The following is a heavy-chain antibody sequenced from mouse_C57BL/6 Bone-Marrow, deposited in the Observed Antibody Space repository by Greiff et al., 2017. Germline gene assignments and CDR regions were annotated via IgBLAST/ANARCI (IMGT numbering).Heavy chain of an antibody. CDR2: IDPENGDT. D-gene: IGHD2-1*01. CDR1: GFNIKDDY. J-gene: IGHJ4*01. V-gene: IGHV14-4*01. CDR3: TTLTTMVTFYAMDY. Sequence: EVQLQQSGAELVRPGASVKLSCTASGFNIKDDYMHWVKQRPEQGLAWIGWIDPENGDTEYASKFQGKATITADTSSNTAYLQLSSLTSEDTAVYYGTTLTTMVTFYAMDYWGQGTSVTVSS.